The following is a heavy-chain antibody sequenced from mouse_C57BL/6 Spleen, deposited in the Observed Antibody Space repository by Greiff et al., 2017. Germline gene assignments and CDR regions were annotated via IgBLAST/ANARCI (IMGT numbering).Heavy chain of an antibody. J-gene: IGHJ4*01. CDR3: ARGNYGNPYAMDY. CDR1: GYTFTSYW. Sequence: QVQLKQPGAELVKPGASVKMSCKASGYTFTSYWITWVKQRPGQGLEWIGDIYPGSGSTNYNEKFKSKATLTVDTSSSTAYMQLSSLTSEDSAVYYCARGNYGNPYAMDYWGQGTSVTVSS. CDR2: IYPGSGST. V-gene: IGHV1-55*01. D-gene: IGHD2-1*01.